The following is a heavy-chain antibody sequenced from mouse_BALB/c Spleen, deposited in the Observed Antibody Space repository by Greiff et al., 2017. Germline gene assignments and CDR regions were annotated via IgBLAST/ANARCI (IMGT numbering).Heavy chain of an antibody. D-gene: IGHD2-3*01. CDR2: ISSGGST. CDR1: GFTFSSYA. CDR3: ARGGDGYHWYFDV. Sequence: EVMLVESGGGLVKPGGSLKLSCAASGFTFSSYAMSWVRQTPEKRLEWVASISSGGSTYYPDSVKGRFTISRDNARNILYLQMSSLRSEDTAMYYCARGGDGYHWYFDVWGAGTTVTVSS. J-gene: IGHJ1*01. V-gene: IGHV5-6-5*01.